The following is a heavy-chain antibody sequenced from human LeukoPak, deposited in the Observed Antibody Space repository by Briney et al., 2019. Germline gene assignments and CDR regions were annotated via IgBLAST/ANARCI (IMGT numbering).Heavy chain of an antibody. CDR3: ARDRYRYCSSTSCHGFDY. CDR2: ISAYNGNT. CDR1: GYTFTSYG. V-gene: IGHV1-18*01. J-gene: IGHJ4*02. D-gene: IGHD2-2*01. Sequence: GASVKVSCKASGYTFTSYGISWVRQAPGRGVEWVGWISAYNGNTNYAQKLQGRVTMTTDTSTSTAYMELRSLRADDTAVYYCARDRYRYCSSTSCHGFDYWGQGTLVTVSS.